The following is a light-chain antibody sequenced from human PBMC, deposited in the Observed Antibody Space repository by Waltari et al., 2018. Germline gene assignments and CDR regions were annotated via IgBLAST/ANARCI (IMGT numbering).Light chain of an antibody. CDR2: TAS. J-gene: IGKJ2*01. CDR3: QQYDDFPST. CDR1: QNIITW. V-gene: IGKV1-5*03. Sequence: IQMIQLHSPLPVPFGDRLTITCRASQNIITWLAWYQQKPGKPPRLLVHTASILETGVPSRFSGSGSGTTFTLTINSLQPDDFATYYCQQYDDFPSTFGQGTKLEI.